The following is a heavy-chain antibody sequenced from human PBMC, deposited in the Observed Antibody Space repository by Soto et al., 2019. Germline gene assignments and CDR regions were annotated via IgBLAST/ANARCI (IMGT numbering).Heavy chain of an antibody. V-gene: IGHV1-3*01. D-gene: IGHD3-10*01. J-gene: IGHJ6*02. CDR2: IDAATGKR. CDR1: GYIFMTYA. Sequence: QVRLEQSGAEVRKSGDSVRVSCKTSGYIFMTYALHWVRQAPGQKLEWMGWIDAATGKRRYSQKFQGRVTITRDTSATAAYLDLSDLRSEDTAVYFCARAPFRGVVLGGMDVWGQGTTVTVSS. CDR3: ARAPFRGVVLGGMDV.